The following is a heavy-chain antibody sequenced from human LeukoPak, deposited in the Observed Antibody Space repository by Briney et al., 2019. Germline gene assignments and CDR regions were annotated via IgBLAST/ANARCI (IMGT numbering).Heavy chain of an antibody. D-gene: IGHD3-22*01. J-gene: IGHJ4*02. CDR2: INWNGGST. CDR1: GFTFDDYG. V-gene: IGHV3-20*04. CDR3: AKPHPFYDSSGYYDY. Sequence: GGSLRLSCAASGFTFDDYGMSWVRQAPGKGLEWVSGINWNGGSTGYADSVKGRFTISRDNAKNSLYLQMNSLRAEDTAVYYCAKPHPFYDSSGYYDYWGQGTLVTVSS.